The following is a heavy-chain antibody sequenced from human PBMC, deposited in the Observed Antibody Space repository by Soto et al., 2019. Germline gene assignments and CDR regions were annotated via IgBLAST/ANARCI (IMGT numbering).Heavy chain of an antibody. CDR2: IKEDGSEK. Sequence: EVQLVESGGGLVQPGGSLRLSCAASEFTFSSYRMNWVRQAPGKGLEWVANIKEDGSEKYYVDSVKGRFTISRDNAKNSLYLQINSLRGEDTAVYYCARDLGAPGRGSAVGYYYPYGMDVWGQGTTVTVSS. CDR1: EFTFSSYR. D-gene: IGHD2-2*01. V-gene: IGHV3-7*05. CDR3: ARDLGAPGRGSAVGYYYPYGMDV. J-gene: IGHJ6*02.